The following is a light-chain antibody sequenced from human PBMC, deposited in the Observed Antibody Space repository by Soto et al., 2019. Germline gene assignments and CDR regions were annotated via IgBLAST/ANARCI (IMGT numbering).Light chain of an antibody. CDR3: GSYSSTDTPFV. CDR1: STDFGGYNY. J-gene: IGLJ1*01. V-gene: IGLV2-14*01. Sequence: QSALTQPASVSGCPGQSITISCTGTSTDFGGYNYVSWYQHHSGKAPKLLIYEVTNRPSGISDRFSGSKSVNTASLTISGLQAEDESDYYCGSYSSTDTPFVFGTGNKVTVL. CDR2: EVT.